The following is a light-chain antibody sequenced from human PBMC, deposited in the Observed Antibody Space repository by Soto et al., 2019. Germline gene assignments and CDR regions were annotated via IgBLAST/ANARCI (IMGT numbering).Light chain of an antibody. CDR3: QQSYSTPPT. CDR2: AAS. Sequence: DIQMTQSPSSLSASVGDRVTITCRASQSISSYLNWYQQKPGKAPKPLIYAASSLQSGVPSRFSGSGSGKDLTLTISSLQPEDFATYYCQQSYSTPPTFGQGTRLE. J-gene: IGKJ5*01. V-gene: IGKV1-39*01. CDR1: QSISSY.